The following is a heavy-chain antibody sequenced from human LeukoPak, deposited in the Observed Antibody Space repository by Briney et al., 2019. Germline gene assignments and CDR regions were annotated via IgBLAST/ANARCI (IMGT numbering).Heavy chain of an antibody. CDR1: GFTVSSNY. Sequence: GGSLRLSCAASGFTVSSNYMSWVRQAPGKGREWISYISLGGGSIDYAHSVKGRFSISRDNAKKSLYLQMNSLRAADTAVYYCTREYAPPIVVRGLIIRDTWGQGTLVTVSS. D-gene: IGHD3-10*01. V-gene: IGHV3-48*01. CDR2: ISLGGGSI. CDR3: TREYAPPIVVRGLIIRDT. J-gene: IGHJ5*02.